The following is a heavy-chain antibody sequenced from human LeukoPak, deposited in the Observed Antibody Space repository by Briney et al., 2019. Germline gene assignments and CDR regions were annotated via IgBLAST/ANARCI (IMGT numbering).Heavy chain of an antibody. CDR3: ARDRGGDCGGDCKPFDY. J-gene: IGHJ4*02. Sequence: ASVKVSCKASGYTFTSYGISWVRQAPGQGLEWMGWISAYNGNTNYAQKLQGRVTMTTNTSTSTACMELRSLRSDDTAVYYCARDRGGDCGGDCKPFDYWGQGTLVTVSS. V-gene: IGHV1-18*01. D-gene: IGHD2-21*02. CDR1: GYTFTSYG. CDR2: ISAYNGNT.